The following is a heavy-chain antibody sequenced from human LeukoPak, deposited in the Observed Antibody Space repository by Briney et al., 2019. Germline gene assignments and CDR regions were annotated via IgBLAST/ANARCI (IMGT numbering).Heavy chain of an antibody. V-gene: IGHV3-64*04. CDR1: GFTFSHYA. Sequence: PGGSLRLSCSASGFTFSHYAMHWVRQAPGKGLQYVSAITINVGGTFFADSVKGRFTISRDNSKNTLYLQMNTLSPEDTAVYYCLKGAPSGSFYMGDYWGQGILVTVSS. J-gene: IGHJ4*02. D-gene: IGHD1-26*01. CDR3: LKGAPSGSFYMGDY. CDR2: ITINVGGT.